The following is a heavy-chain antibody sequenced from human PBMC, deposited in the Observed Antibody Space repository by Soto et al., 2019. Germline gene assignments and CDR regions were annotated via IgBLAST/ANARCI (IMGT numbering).Heavy chain of an antibody. J-gene: IGHJ6*03. CDR3: AKNGCSYPACYPYFYYVDV. CDR1: GFRLSDSA. Sequence: EVQLLESGGGMVQPGGSLRLSCAASGFRLSDSAVSWVRQAPGKGLEWVSSLTVTGDSAFYSDSVKGRFTISRDISKSTLYLQKTSLRAEDTAVYYCAKNGCSYPACYPYFYYVDVWGRGPTVTVSS. D-gene: IGHD2-15*01. V-gene: IGHV3-23*01. CDR2: LTVTGDSA.